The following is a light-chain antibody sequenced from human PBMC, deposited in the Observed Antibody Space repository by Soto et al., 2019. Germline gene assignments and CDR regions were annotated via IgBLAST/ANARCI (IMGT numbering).Light chain of an antibody. Sequence: LTQPHSVSESPGKTVTISCTGTNNDIGGFPYVSWYQQVPGKAPKLMISAVTQRPSGVPDRFSGSKSGNTASLTISGLQADDEADYFCCSYTASDLWVFGGGTKLTVL. CDR3: CSYTASDLWV. CDR1: NNDIGGFPY. CDR2: AVT. V-gene: IGLV2-11*01. J-gene: IGLJ3*02.